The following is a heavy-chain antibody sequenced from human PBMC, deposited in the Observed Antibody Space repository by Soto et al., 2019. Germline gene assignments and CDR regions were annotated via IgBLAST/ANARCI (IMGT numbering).Heavy chain of an antibody. CDR1: GFSLSTTRVG. D-gene: IGHD6-19*01. Sequence: QITLKESGPTLVKPTQTLTLTCTFSGFSLSTTRVGVGWIRQPPGKALEWLALIYWDDDKRYSPFLKSRLTITKDPAKNQVVLTMTNMDPMDTDTYFCAHTLVAGLGYYFDYWGQGTLVTVSS. CDR2: IYWDDDK. CDR3: AHTLVAGLGYYFDY. V-gene: IGHV2-5*02. J-gene: IGHJ4*02.